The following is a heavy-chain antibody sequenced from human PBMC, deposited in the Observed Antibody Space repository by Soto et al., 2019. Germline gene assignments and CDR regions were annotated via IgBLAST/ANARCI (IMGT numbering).Heavy chain of an antibody. V-gene: IGHV4-39*01. Sequence: QLQLQESGPGLVKPSETLSLTCTVSGGSISSSSYYWGWIRQPPGKGLEWIGSIYYSGSTYYNPSLKSRVTISVDTSKNQFSLKLSSVTAADTAVYYCARLVTMVRGDDYWGQGTLVTVSS. CDR1: GGSISSSSYY. CDR3: ARLVTMVRGDDY. D-gene: IGHD3-10*01. J-gene: IGHJ4*02. CDR2: IYYSGST.